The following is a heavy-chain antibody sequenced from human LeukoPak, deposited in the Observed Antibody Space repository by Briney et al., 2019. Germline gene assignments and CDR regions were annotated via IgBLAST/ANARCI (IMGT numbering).Heavy chain of an antibody. CDR2: IYYSRST. D-gene: IGHD3-22*01. CDR1: GGSVYSGDYY. Sequence: SETLSLTCTVSGGSVYSGDYYWSWIRQPPGKGLEWIGYIYYSRSTYYNPSLKCRVTISIDTSKNQFSLKLSSVTAADTAVCYCARADRYYDSSGYYYRSNYFDYWGQGTLVTVSS. J-gene: IGHJ4*02. V-gene: IGHV4-30-4*01. CDR3: ARADRYYDSSGYYYRSNYFDY.